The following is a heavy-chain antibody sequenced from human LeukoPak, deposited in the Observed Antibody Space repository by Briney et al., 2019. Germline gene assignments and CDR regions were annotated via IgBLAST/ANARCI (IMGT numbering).Heavy chain of an antibody. D-gene: IGHD5-24*01. CDR3: ARGGYGYNFFDY. J-gene: IGHJ4*02. Sequence: PGGSLRLSCAASGFTFSSYAMSWVRQAPGKGLEWVSAISGSGGSTYYADSVKGRFTISRDNSKNSLYLQMNSLRAEDTAVYYCARGGYGYNFFDYWGQGTLVTVSS. CDR2: ISGSGGST. V-gene: IGHV3-23*01. CDR1: GFTFSSYA.